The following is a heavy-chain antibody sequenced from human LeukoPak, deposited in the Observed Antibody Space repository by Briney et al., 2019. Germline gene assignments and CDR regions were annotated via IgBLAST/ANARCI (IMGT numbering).Heavy chain of an antibody. V-gene: IGHV1-46*01. D-gene: IGHD3-16*02. CDR2: INPSGSST. CDR3: ARDNSVGDIAWWFDP. Sequence: GESLKISCKGSGYSFTSYWIGWVRQAPGQGLEWMGLINPSGSSTLYAQKFQGRVTMTRDMSTSTDYMELSSLRSEDTAVYYCARDNSVGDIAWWFDPWGQGTLVTVSS. CDR1: GYSFTSYW. J-gene: IGHJ5*02.